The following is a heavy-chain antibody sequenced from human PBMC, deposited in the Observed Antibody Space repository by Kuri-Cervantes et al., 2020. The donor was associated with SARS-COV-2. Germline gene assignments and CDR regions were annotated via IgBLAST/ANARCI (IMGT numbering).Heavy chain of an antibody. D-gene: IGHD2-21*01. CDR3: AKDRVGVHDF. CDR2: ISGSGGST. CDR1: GFTFSSYA. V-gene: IGHV3-23*01. Sequence: LSLTCAASGFTFSSYAMSWVRQAPGKGLEWVSAISGSGGSTYSAASGKGRFTISRDNSQNTLYLQMKSLTSEDTAMYYCAKDRVGVHDFWGQGTLVTVSS. J-gene: IGHJ4*02.